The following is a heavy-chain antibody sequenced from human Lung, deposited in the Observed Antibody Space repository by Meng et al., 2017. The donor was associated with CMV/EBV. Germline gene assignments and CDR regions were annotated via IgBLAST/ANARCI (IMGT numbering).Heavy chain of an antibody. V-gene: IGHV3-23*01. D-gene: IGHD6-6*01. CDR2: VSDTHGDT. J-gene: IGHJ4*02. Sequence: GESXKISCAASGFTFSSFDMSWVRQAPGKGLEWVSTVSDTHGDTYYADSVKGRFTISRDNSKSTLYLQMNSLRADDTARYYCARLAARGYSGQGTLVTVSS. CDR1: GFTFSSFD. CDR3: ARLAARGY.